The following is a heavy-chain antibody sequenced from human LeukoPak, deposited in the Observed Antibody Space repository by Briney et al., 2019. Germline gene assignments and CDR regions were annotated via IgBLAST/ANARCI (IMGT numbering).Heavy chain of an antibody. V-gene: IGHV1-18*01. CDR3: ASSTRVAYFAQWGYYYMDV. CDR1: GYTFTSYG. D-gene: IGHD3-9*01. J-gene: IGHJ6*03. Sequence: GASVKVSCKASGYTFTSYGISWVRQAPGQGLEWMGWISAYNGNTNYAQKLQGRVTMTRDTSISTAYMELSRLRSDDTAVYYCASSTRVAYFAQWGYYYMDVWGKGTTVTISS. CDR2: ISAYNGNT.